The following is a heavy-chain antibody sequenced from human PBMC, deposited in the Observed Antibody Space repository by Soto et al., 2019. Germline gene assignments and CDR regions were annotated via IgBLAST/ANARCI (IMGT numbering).Heavy chain of an antibody. V-gene: IGHV3-23*01. CDR2: ISGSGGST. J-gene: IGHJ4*02. D-gene: IGHD5-18*01. CDR1: GFTFSSYA. Sequence: HPGGSLRLSCAASGFTFSSYAMSWVRQAPGKGLEWVSAISGSGGSTYYADSVKGRFTISRDNSKNTLYLQMNSLRAEDTAVYYCAKNPSRYSFLFCNYWGQGTLVTVSS. CDR3: AKNPSRYSFLFCNY.